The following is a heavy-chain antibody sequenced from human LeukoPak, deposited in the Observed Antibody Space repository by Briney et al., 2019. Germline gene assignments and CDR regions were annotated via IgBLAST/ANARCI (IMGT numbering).Heavy chain of an antibody. J-gene: IGHJ4*02. CDR2: IYYSGST. Sequence: PLETLSLTCTVSGGSISSYYWSWIRQPPGKGLEWIGYIYYSGSTNYNPSLKSRVTISVDTSKNQFSLKLGSVTAADTAVYYCARTNYCGSTSCRYFDYWGQGTLVTVSS. CDR3: ARTNYCGSTSCRYFDY. V-gene: IGHV4-59*01. CDR1: GGSISSYY. D-gene: IGHD2-2*01.